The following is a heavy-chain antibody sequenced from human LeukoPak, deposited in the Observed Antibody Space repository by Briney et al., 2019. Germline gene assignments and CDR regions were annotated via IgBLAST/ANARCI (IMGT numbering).Heavy chain of an antibody. D-gene: IGHD6-13*01. CDR2: IYTSGST. CDR3: ARDSLSGYSSS. Sequence: SETLSLTCTVSGGSISSGSYYWSWIRQPAGKGLEWFGRIYTSGSTNYNPSLKSRVTISVDTSKNQFSLKLSSVTAADTAVYYCARDSLSGYSSSWGQGTLVTVSS. J-gene: IGHJ4*02. CDR1: GGSISSGSYY. V-gene: IGHV4-61*02.